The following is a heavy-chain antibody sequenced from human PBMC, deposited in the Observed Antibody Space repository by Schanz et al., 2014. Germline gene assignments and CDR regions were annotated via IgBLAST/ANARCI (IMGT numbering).Heavy chain of an antibody. J-gene: IGHJ4*02. V-gene: IGHV3-23*04. Sequence: EVQLVESGGGLVQPGGSLRLSCETSGFTFSNHAMSWVRQAPGKGLEWVSAISGRGGRTYYADSVKGRFTISRDNSKNTLYLQMNSLRAEDTAVYYCAKDCPSDYGVHCFDFWGQGTLVTVSS. CDR2: ISGRGGRT. CDR1: GFTFSNHA. CDR3: AKDCPSDYGVHCFDF. D-gene: IGHD4-17*01.